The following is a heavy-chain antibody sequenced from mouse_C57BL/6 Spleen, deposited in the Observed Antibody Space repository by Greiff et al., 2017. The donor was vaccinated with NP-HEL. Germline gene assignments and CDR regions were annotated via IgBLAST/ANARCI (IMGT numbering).Heavy chain of an antibody. J-gene: IGHJ4*01. CDR3: ARPEDYNYYAMDY. D-gene: IGHD2-4*01. CDR2: ISSGSSTI. Sequence: EVHLVESGGGLVKPGGSLKLSCAASGFTFSDYGMHWVRQAPEKGLEWVAYISSGSSTIYYADTVKGRFTISRDNAKNTLFLQMTSLRSEDTAMYYCARPEDYNYYAMDYWGQGTSVTVSS. V-gene: IGHV5-17*01. CDR1: GFTFSDYG.